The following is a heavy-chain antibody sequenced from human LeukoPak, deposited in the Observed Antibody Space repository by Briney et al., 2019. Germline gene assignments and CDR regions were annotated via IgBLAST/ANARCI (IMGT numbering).Heavy chain of an antibody. V-gene: IGHV3-7*01. CDR1: GFTFSSYW. CDR2: IKQDGSEK. Sequence: GGSLRLSCAASGFTFSSYWMSWVRQAPGKGLEWVANIKQDGSEKYYVDSVKGRFTISRDNAKNSLYLQMNSLRAEDTAVYYCARDLGDSSGYFDCWGQGTLVTVSS. CDR3: ARDLGDSSGYFDC. D-gene: IGHD3-22*01. J-gene: IGHJ4*02.